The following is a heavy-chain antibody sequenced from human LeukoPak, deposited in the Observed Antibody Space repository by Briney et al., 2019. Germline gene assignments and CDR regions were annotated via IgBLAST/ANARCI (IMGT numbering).Heavy chain of an antibody. V-gene: IGHV3-13*01. D-gene: IGHD4-17*01. CDR3: ARDRRADYGRNDDAFDI. J-gene: IGHJ3*02. Sequence: PGGSLRLSCAASGFTFNNYDMHWVRQATGKGLEWVSHIGTGTDTHFSGSVQGRFTISRENAKNTLYLHMHSLRAGDTAVYYCARDRRADYGRNDDAFDIWGRGTMVTVSP. CDR2: IGTGTDT. CDR1: GFTFNNYD.